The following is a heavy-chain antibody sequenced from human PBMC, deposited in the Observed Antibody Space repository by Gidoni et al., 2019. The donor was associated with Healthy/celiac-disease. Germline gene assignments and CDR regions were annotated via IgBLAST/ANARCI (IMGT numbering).Heavy chain of an antibody. Sequence: EVQLVESGGGLVQPGRSLRLSCTASGFTFGDYARSWFRQAPGKGLGWVVFIRSKAYGGTTEYAASVKGRFTISRDESKSIAYLQMNSLNTEDTAVYYCTRGGRGSTSPQPLYWGQGTLVTVSS. D-gene: IGHD2-2*01. CDR3: TRGGRGSTSPQPLY. CDR1: GFTFGDYA. CDR2: IRSKAYGGTT. V-gene: IGHV3-49*03. J-gene: IGHJ4*02.